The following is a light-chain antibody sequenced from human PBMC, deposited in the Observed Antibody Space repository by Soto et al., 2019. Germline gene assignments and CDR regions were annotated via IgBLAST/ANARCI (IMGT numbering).Light chain of an antibody. CDR2: GAS. CDR1: QSVDSN. V-gene: IGKV3-15*01. J-gene: IGKJ1*01. Sequence: EIVLTQSPATLSLSPGERATLSCRASQSVDSNLTVYQTKPGQAPRLLVYGASTRASGIKDRFSGSGSGTEVTLSIICLQAEDFAVYYCQQYYNWPRRFGQGTKVDIK. CDR3: QQYYNWPRR.